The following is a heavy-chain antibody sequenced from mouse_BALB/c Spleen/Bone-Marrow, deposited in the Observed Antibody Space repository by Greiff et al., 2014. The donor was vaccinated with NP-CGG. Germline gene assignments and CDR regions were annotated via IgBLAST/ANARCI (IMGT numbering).Heavy chain of an antibody. CDR2: IYPGDGDT. D-gene: IGHD2-5*01. V-gene: IGHV1-80*01. Sequence: QVQLQQPGAELVRPGSSVKISCKASGYAFSSYWMNWVKQRPGQGLEWIGQIYPGDGDTNYSGKFKGKATLTADESSSTAYMQLSNLTAEDSAVYFCAFSNYDFDYWGQGTTLTVSS. J-gene: IGHJ2*01. CDR3: AFSNYDFDY. CDR1: GYAFSSYW.